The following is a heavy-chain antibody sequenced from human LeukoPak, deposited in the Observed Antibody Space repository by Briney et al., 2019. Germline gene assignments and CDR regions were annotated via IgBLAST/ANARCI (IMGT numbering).Heavy chain of an antibody. Sequence: SETLSLTCTVSGDSIRRYYWSWIRQPAGKGLECIGRFYTSGSTIYNPSLKSRVTMSADTSKNHVSLRLSSVTPADTAVYYCARGGGGWYGDAFDVWGQGTVVTVSS. CDR1: GDSIRRYY. D-gene: IGHD6-19*01. CDR2: FYTSGST. J-gene: IGHJ3*01. V-gene: IGHV4-4*07. CDR3: ARGGGGWYGDAFDV.